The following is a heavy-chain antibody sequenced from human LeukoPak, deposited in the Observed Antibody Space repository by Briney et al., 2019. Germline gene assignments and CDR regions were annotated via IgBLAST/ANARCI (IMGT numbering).Heavy chain of an antibody. CDR2: IRYDGSNK. CDR3: AKDQRDY. V-gene: IGHV3-30*02. J-gene: IGHJ4*02. CDR1: GFTFSTYS. Sequence: GGSLRLSCAASGFTFSTYSMNWVRQAPGKGLEWVAFIRYDGSNKYYADSVKGRFTISRDNSKNTLYLQMNSLRAEDTAVYYCAKDQRDYWGQGTLVTVSS.